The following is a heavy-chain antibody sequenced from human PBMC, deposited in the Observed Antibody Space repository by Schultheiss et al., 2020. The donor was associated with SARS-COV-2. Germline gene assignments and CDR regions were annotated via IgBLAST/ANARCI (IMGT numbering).Heavy chain of an antibody. V-gene: IGHV4-39*07. J-gene: IGHJ4*02. CDR1: GGPVSSGSYY. CDR2: IYHSGST. CDR3: ARGRGHFDY. Sequence: SETLSLTCTVSGGPVSSGSYYWGWLRQPPGKGLEWIGEIYHSGSTNYNPSLKSRVTISVDKSKNQFSLKLSSVTAADTAVYYCARGRGHFDYWGQGTLVTVSS.